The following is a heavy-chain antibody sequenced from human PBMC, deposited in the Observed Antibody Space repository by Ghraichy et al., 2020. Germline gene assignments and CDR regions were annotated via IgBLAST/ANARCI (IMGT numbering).Heavy chain of an antibody. CDR1: GFTFSSYS. CDR3: ATREGMGGNSSGWYTDY. V-gene: IGHV3-21*01. D-gene: IGHD6-19*01. J-gene: IGHJ4*02. Sequence: GESLNISCAASGFTFSSYSMNWVRQAPGKGLEWVSSISSSSSYIYYADSVKGRFTISRDNAKNSLYLQMNSLRAEDTAVYYCATREGMGGNSSGWYTDYWGQGTLVTVSS. CDR2: ISSSSSYI.